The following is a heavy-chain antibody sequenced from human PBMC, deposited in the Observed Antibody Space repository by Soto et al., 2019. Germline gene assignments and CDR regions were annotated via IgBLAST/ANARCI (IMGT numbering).Heavy chain of an antibody. Sequence: SETLSLTCTVSGGSISSYYWSWIRQPPGKGLEWIGYIYYSGSTNYKPSLKSRVTISVDTSKNQFSLKLSSVTAADTAVCYCARRYGGDFDIWGQGTMVTVSS. J-gene: IGHJ3*02. V-gene: IGHV4-59*08. CDR1: GGSISSYY. D-gene: IGHD3-10*01. CDR3: ARRYGGDFDI. CDR2: IYYSGST.